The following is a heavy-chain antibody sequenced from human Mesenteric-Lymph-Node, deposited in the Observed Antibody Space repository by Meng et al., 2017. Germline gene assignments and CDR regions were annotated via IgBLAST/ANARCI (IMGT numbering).Heavy chain of an antibody. Sequence: QVQLQQGGAGLLKPSETLSPTCAVSGGSISSSNYYWSWIRQPPGKGLEWSGHIYNSGSTYYNPSLKSRITISVDTSKNQFSLKLSSVTAADTAVYYCARGQKGYFDLWGRGTLVTVSS. V-gene: IGHV4-30-4*01. CDR1: GGSISSSNYY. CDR2: IYNSGST. CDR3: ARGQKGYFDL. J-gene: IGHJ2*01.